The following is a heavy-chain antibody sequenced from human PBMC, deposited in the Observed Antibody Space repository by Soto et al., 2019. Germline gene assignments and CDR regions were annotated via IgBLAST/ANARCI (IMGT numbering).Heavy chain of an antibody. J-gene: IGHJ4*02. Sequence: GASVKVSCKASGYTFTSYNINWVRQAPGQGLEWMGWISAYNGNTNYAQKLQGRVTMTTDTSTSTAYMELRSLRSDDTAVYYCARDRRDDSSGYYVYWGQGTLVTVSS. CDR1: GYTFTSYN. CDR2: ISAYNGNT. V-gene: IGHV1-18*01. D-gene: IGHD3-22*01. CDR3: ARDRRDDSSGYYVY.